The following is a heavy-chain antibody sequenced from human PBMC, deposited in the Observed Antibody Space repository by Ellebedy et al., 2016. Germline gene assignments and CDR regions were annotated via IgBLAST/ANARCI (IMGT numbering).Heavy chain of an antibody. J-gene: IGHJ4*02. D-gene: IGHD6-6*01. V-gene: IGHV4-34*01. CDR2: IHHSGGT. Sequence: SETLSLXCAVYGGSFTDYLWNWIRQPPGKGLEWIGDIHHSGGTNYNPSLKSRVTISVDTSKNQFSLNLNSVTAADTAVYYCAREVIAARSAYEYWGQGTLVSVSS. CDR1: GGSFTDYL. CDR3: AREVIAARSAYEY.